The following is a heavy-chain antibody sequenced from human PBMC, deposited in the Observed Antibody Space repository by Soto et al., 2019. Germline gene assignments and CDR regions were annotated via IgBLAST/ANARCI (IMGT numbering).Heavy chain of an antibody. CDR3: ARDVYSSGWYYFDY. Sequence: SETLSLTCTVSGGSISSGGYYWSWIRQHPGKGLEWIGYIYYSGSTYYNPSLKSRVTISVDTSKNQFSLKLSSVTAADTAVYYCARDVYSSGWYYFDYWGQGTLVTVSS. CDR1: GGSISSGGYY. CDR2: IYYSGST. V-gene: IGHV4-31*03. D-gene: IGHD6-19*01. J-gene: IGHJ4*02.